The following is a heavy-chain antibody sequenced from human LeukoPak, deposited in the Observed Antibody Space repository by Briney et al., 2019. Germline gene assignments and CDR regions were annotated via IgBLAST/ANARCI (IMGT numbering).Heavy chain of an antibody. CDR1: RFTFRSYT. Sequence: GGSLRLSCAASRFTFRSYTMHWVRQAPGKGLEWVAVISYDGSNKYYADSVKGRFTISRDNSKNTLYLQMNSLRAEDTAVYYCARAGRSIQQLVGGVDYWGQGTLVTVSS. V-gene: IGHV3-30*04. CDR2: ISYDGSNK. D-gene: IGHD6-13*01. J-gene: IGHJ4*02. CDR3: ARAGRSIQQLVGGVDY.